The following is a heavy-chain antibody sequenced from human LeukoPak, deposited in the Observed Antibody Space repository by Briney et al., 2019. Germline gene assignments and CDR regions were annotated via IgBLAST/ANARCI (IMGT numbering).Heavy chain of an antibody. V-gene: IGHV3-7*01. CDR3: QCAPA. J-gene: IGHJ4*02. D-gene: IGHD2-15*01. Sequence: GGSLRLSCVASGFTFTNYWVNWVRQAPGKGLEWVAAIKQDGSLKQYVASVKGRFTISRDNAKNSAFLKMNNLRVGDTAVYYCQCAPAWGQGTLVTVSS. CDR1: GFTFTNYW. CDR2: IKQDGSLK.